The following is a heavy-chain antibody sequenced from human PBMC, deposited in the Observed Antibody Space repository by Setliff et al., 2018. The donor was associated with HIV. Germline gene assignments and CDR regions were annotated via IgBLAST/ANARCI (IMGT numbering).Heavy chain of an antibody. CDR2: VYASGST. CDR3: AASSGCQRGDS. Sequence: SETLSLTCTVSGGSISDYYWSWIRQPAGKGLEWIGRVYASGSTNYNPSLKSRVTMSVDTSNNQCSLKLSSVTAADTAVYYCAASSGCQRGDSWGQGILVTVSS. CDR1: GGSISDYY. J-gene: IGHJ4*02. V-gene: IGHV4-4*07. D-gene: IGHD6-25*01.